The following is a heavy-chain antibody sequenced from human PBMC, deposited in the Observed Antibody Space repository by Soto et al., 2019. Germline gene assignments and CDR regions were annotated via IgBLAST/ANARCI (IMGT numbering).Heavy chain of an antibody. CDR2: INHSGST. CDR1: GGSFSGYY. V-gene: IGHV4-34*01. CDR3: ARTLSELYRGLAY. J-gene: IGHJ4*02. D-gene: IGHD1-7*01. Sequence: QVQLQQWGAGLLKPSETLSLTCAVYGGSFSGYYWSWIRQPPGKGLEWIGEINHSGSTNYNPSLKRRVSTSVDPAKNQFSLKLSSVTAADTAVYYCARTLSELYRGLAYGGQGTLVTVSS.